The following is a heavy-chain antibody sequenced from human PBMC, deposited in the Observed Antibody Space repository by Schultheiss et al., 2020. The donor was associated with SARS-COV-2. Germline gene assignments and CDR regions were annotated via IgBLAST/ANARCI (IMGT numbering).Heavy chain of an antibody. CDR3: AREFPTQWELLH. J-gene: IGHJ4*02. D-gene: IGHD1-26*01. CDR1: GFTFSSYG. Sequence: GESLKISCAASGFTFSSYGMHWVRQAPGKGLEWVAVISYDGSNKYYADSVKGRFTISRDNSKNTLYLQMNSLRAEDTAVYYCAREFPTQWELLHWGQGTLVTVSS. CDR2: ISYDGSNK. V-gene: IGHV3-30*12.